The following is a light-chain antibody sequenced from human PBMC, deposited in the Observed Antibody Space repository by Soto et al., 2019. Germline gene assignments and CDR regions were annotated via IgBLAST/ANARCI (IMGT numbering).Light chain of an antibody. CDR3: ATWDDSLSGFWV. CDR1: FSNIGSYN. CDR2: GNN. J-gene: IGLJ3*02. V-gene: IGLV1-44*01. Sequence: QAVVTQPPSASGTPGQRVTISCSGSFSNIGSYNVIWYQQLPGAAPKLLIFGNNQRPSGVPDRFSDSKSGTSASLAISGLQAEDEADYYCATWDDSLSGFWVFGGGTKLTVL.